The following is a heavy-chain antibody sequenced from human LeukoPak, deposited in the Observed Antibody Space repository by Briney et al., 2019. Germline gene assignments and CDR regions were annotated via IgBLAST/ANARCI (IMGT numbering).Heavy chain of an antibody. J-gene: IGHJ4*02. D-gene: IGHD6-19*01. CDR1: GGSFSGYY. CDR3: AGSGIAVAGTGPIDY. Sequence: SETLSLTCAVYGGSFSGYYWSWIRQPPGKGLEWIGYIYYSGSTNYNPSLKSRVTISVDTSKNQFSLKLSSVTAADTAVYYCAGSGIAVAGTGPIDYWGQGTLVTVSS. V-gene: IGHV4-59*01. CDR2: IYYSGST.